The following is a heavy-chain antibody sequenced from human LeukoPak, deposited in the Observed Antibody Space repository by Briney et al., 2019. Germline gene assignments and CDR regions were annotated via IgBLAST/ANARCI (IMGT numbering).Heavy chain of an antibody. D-gene: IGHD3-22*01. CDR3: ARADNEGSGYYLTRLFDY. V-gene: IGHV4-38-2*02. CDR2: IYHSGST. Sequence: SETLSLTCTVSGYSISSGYYWRWIRQPPGKALEWIGSIYHSGSTYYNPSLKSRVAISVDTSKNQFSLKLSSVTAADTAVYYCARADNEGSGYYLTRLFDYWGQGTLVTVSS. CDR1: GYSISSGYY. J-gene: IGHJ4*02.